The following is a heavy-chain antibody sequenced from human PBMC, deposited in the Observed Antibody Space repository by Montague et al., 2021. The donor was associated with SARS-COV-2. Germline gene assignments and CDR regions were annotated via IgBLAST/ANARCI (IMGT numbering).Heavy chain of an antibody. J-gene: IGHJ4*02. V-gene: IGHV4-31*03. D-gene: IGHD3-3*01. Sequence: ALSLTCTVSGGSISSGGYYWSWIRQHPGKGLEWIGYIYYSGSTYYNPSLKSRVTISVDTSKNQFSLKLSSVTAADTAVYYCARESGKKTIFGVVISYFDYWGQGTLVTVSS. CDR2: IYYSGST. CDR1: GGSISSGGYY. CDR3: ARESGKKTIFGVVISYFDY.